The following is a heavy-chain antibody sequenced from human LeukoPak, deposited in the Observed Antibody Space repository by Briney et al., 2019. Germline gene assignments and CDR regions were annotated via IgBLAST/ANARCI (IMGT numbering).Heavy chain of an antibody. D-gene: IGHD2-15*01. V-gene: IGHV1-8*01. CDR3: AREGRVVVAAKAWRYYFDY. CDR1: GYTFTSYD. J-gene: IGHJ4*02. CDR2: MNPNTGNT. Sequence: GASVKGSCKASGYTFTSYDINWVRQATGQGLEWMGWMNPNTGNTGYAQNFQGRVTMTRNTSISTAYMELSSLRSEDTAVYFCAREGRVVVAAKAWRYYFDYWGQGTLVTVSS.